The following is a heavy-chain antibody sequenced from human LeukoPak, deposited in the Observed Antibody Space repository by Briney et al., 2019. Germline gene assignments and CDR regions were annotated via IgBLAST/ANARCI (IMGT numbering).Heavy chain of an antibody. Sequence: GGSLRLSCAASGFTFSSYWMSWVRQAPGKGLEWVSVIHSGGSTSYADSVRGRFTISRDNSKNTVYLQMNSLRAEDTAVYYCAKDLSSDSSSSQDYWGQGTLVTVSS. D-gene: IGHD6-13*01. CDR3: AKDLSSDSSSSQDY. CDR2: IHSGGST. J-gene: IGHJ4*02. CDR1: GFTFSSYW. V-gene: IGHV3-53*01.